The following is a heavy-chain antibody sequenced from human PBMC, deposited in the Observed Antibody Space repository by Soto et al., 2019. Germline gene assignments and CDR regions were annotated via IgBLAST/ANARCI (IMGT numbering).Heavy chain of an antibody. J-gene: IGHJ6*02. CDR2: ISGSGGST. V-gene: IGHV3-23*01. CDR3: AKDEITMVRGVTPPAIGMDV. CDR1: GFTFSSYA. D-gene: IGHD3-10*01. Sequence: EVQLLESGGGLVQPGGSLRLSCAASGFTFSSYAMSWVRQAPGKGLEWVSAISGSGGSTYYADSVKGRFTISRDNSKNTLYLQMNSLRAEDTAVYYCAKDEITMVRGVTPPAIGMDVWGQGTTVTVSS.